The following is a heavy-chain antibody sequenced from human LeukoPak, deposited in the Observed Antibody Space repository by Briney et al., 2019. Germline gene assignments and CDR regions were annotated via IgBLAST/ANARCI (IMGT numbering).Heavy chain of an antibody. CDR1: GLTFNNAW. CDR2: IRSRSAGGTT. D-gene: IGHD2-15*01. CDR3: STGGGTHDY. J-gene: IGHJ4*02. V-gene: IGHV3-15*01. Sequence: GGSLGLSCAASGLTFNNAWMIWVRQAPGKGLEWVGRIRSRSAGGTTDYGAPVKGRFTISRDDSKNTLYLQMNSLKTEDTAVYYCSTGGGTHDYWGQGTLVTVSS.